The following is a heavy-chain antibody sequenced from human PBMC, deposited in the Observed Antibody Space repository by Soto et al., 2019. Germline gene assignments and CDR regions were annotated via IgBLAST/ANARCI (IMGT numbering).Heavy chain of an antibody. Sequence: QVQLQESGPGLVKPSETLSLTCTVSGGSISSYYWSWIRQPPGKGLEWIGYIYYSGSTNYNPSLKSRVPXSXSXXNNQFSLKLNSVTAAATAVYYCASLTPPGSSSWHPAWYFDLWGRGTLVTVSS. CDR1: GGSISSYY. D-gene: IGHD6-13*01. CDR3: ASLTPPGSSSWHPAWYFDL. J-gene: IGHJ2*01. CDR2: IYYSGST. V-gene: IGHV4-59*08.